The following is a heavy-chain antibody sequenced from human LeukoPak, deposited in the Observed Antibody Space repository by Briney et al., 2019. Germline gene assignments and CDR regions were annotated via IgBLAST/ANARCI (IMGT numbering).Heavy chain of an antibody. Sequence: GGSLRLSCAVSGFTFSDYYMGWIRQAPGKGLEWISYITSNGNSVYYAASVKGRFTISRDNAKNSLYLQVNSLTAEDAAVYYCARAGVDSSGYYYQGFDYWGQGTQVTVSS. J-gene: IGHJ4*02. V-gene: IGHV3-11*04. CDR3: ARAGVDSSGYYYQGFDY. CDR1: GFTFSDYY. CDR2: ITSNGNSV. D-gene: IGHD3-3*01.